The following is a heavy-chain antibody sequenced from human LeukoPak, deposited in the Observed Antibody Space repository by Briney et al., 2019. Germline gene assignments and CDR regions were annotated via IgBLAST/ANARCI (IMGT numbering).Heavy chain of an antibody. CDR2: IKSSADGGTT. V-gene: IGHV3-15*01. CDR3: TTPVHYSDSRFDF. CDR1: RLPFSIAW. Sequence: GGSLRLSCVGSRLPFSIAWMTWVRQAPGKGLEWVGRIKSSADGGTTDYAAPVKGRFAISRDDSKSTVYLQMNSLRTEDTAVYYCTTPVHYSDSRFDFWGQGTLVTVSS. D-gene: IGHD3-22*01. J-gene: IGHJ4*02.